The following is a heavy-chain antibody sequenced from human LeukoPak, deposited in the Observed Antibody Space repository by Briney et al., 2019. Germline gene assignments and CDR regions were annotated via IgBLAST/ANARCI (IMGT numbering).Heavy chain of an antibody. CDR1: GFTFSSYG. J-gene: IGHJ4*02. D-gene: IGHD2-15*01. CDR2: ISYDGSNK. CDR3: AKGGIVVVNTGPLGY. Sequence: PGGSLRLSCAASGFTFSSYGMHWVRQAPGKGLEWVAVISYDGSNKYYADSVKGRFTISRDNSKSTLYLQMNSLRAEDTAVYYCAKGGIVVVNTGPLGYWGQGTLVTVSS. V-gene: IGHV3-30*18.